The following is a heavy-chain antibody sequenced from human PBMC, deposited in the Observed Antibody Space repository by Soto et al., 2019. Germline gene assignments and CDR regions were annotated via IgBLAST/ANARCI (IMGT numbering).Heavy chain of an antibody. CDR1: GFIFSSSW. CDR3: ATRDCSGGCCYFEY. D-gene: IGHD2-15*01. Sequence: EVQLVESGGGLVQPGGSLRLSCAASGFIFSSSWMSWVRQAPGKGLEWLANIKHDGSEIYYVDSVKGRFTISRDNAKNSLYLQMNSLRAEDTAVYYCATRDCSGGCCYFEYWGLGTLVTVSS. V-gene: IGHV3-7*01. J-gene: IGHJ4*02. CDR2: IKHDGSEI.